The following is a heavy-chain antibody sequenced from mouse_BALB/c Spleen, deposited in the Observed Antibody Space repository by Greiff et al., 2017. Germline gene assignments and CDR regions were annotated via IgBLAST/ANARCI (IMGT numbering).Heavy chain of an antibody. Sequence: EVKLVESGGGLVQPGGSLKLSCAASGFTFSSYTMSWVRQTPEKRLEWVAYISNGGGSTYYPDTVKGRFTISRDNAKNTLYLQMSSLKSEDTAMYYCARGDYDGWFAYWGQGTLVTVSA. V-gene: IGHV5-12-2*01. J-gene: IGHJ3*01. D-gene: IGHD2-4*01. CDR2: ISNGGGST. CDR3: ARGDYDGWFAY. CDR1: GFTFSSYT.